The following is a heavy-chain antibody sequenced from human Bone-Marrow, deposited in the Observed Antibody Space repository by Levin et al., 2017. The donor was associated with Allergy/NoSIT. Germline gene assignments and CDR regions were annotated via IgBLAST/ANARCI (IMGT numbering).Heavy chain of an antibody. CDR1: RYSFTTYW. D-gene: IGHD1-26*01. J-gene: IGHJ3*02. CDR2: IYPGDSET. Sequence: RGESLKISCQGSRYSFTTYWIGWVRQMPGKGLEWMGTIYPGDSETRDSPSFRGQVTMSADKSINTAYLQWSSLKASDTAMYYCARLSDLGLVGASSRAFDIWGQGTMVTVSS. V-gene: IGHV5-51*01. CDR3: ARLSDLGLVGASSRAFDI.